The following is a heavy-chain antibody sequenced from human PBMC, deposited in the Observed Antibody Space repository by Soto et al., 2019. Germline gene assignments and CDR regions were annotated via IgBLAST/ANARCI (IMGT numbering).Heavy chain of an antibody. Sequence: ASVKVSCKASGYTFTSYAMHLVRQAPGQRLEWMGWINAGNGNTKYSQKFQGRVTITRDTSASTAYMELSSLRAEDTVVYYCARGGYCSGVSCPAVWGQGTTVTVSS. CDR3: ARGGYCSGVSCPAV. J-gene: IGHJ6*02. CDR2: INAGNGNT. CDR1: GYTFTSYA. D-gene: IGHD2-15*01. V-gene: IGHV1-3*01.